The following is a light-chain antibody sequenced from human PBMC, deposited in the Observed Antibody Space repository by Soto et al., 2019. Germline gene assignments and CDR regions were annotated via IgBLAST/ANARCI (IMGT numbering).Light chain of an antibody. V-gene: IGKV3-11*01. CDR2: DAS. Sequence: EIVLTQSPATLSLSPGERATLSCRASQSVSSYLAWYQQKPGQAPRLLIYDASNRATVIPARFSGSGSGTDFTLTISSLEPEDFAVYYGQQRSNWPITFGQGTRLEIK. J-gene: IGKJ5*01. CDR1: QSVSSY. CDR3: QQRSNWPIT.